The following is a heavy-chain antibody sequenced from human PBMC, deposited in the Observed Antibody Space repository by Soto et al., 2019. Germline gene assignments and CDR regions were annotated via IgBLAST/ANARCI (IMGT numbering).Heavy chain of an antibody. CDR3: ARDLGLLKSMFDY. J-gene: IGHJ4*02. CDR1: GFSFNSFN. D-gene: IGHD2-8*01. V-gene: IGHV3-21*01. Sequence: PGGSLRLSCLASGFSFNSFNMNWIRRAPGRGPEWVASISVSGDNIYYGDSMQGRFTISRDNSKRSVFLDLNSLRVEDTAVYYCARDLGLLKSMFDYWGQGTLVTVSS. CDR2: ISVSGDNI.